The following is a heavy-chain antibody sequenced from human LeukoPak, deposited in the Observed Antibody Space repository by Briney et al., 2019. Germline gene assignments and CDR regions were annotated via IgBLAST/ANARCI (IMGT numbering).Heavy chain of an antibody. V-gene: IGHV3-23*01. CDR1: GFTFADYA. Sequence: PGGSLRLSCTGSGFTFADYAVSWVRQAPGKGPEWVSASGSGGSTYYADSVKGRFTISRDNSKNTLYLQMNSLRAEDTAVYYCARTVQNTAMVKDWGQGTLVTVSS. J-gene: IGHJ4*02. CDR2: SGSGGST. D-gene: IGHD5-18*01. CDR3: ARTVQNTAMVKD.